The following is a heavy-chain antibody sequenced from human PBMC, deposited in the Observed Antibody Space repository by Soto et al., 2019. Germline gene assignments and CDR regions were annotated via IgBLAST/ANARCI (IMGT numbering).Heavy chain of an antibody. V-gene: IGHV3-23*01. CDR1: GFSFGTYV. D-gene: IGHD3-22*01. Sequence: EVQLLESGGGMVEPRGSLKLSCAASGFSFGTYVMNWVRQAPGKGLEWVSGISGSGGRVYSADSVKGRFTISRDNSRKTVYLQMNSLRAEDTAIYYCAMTRLYDTGTNDYHRDALDIWGQGTQVTVSS. J-gene: IGHJ3*02. CDR2: ISGSGGRV. CDR3: AMTRLYDTGTNDYHRDALDI.